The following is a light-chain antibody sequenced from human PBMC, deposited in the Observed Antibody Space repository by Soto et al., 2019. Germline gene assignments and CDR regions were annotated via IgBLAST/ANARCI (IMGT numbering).Light chain of an antibody. V-gene: IGKV3-15*01. CDR3: QQYTNWPPWT. J-gene: IGKJ1*01. Sequence: IVMTQSPATLSVSPGERATLSCRASQSVSSNLAWYQRRPGQAPRLLIYGASTRATGIPARFSGSGSGTEFTLTISSLQSEDFAVYYCQQYTNWPPWTFGQGTKVESK. CDR1: QSVSSN. CDR2: GAS.